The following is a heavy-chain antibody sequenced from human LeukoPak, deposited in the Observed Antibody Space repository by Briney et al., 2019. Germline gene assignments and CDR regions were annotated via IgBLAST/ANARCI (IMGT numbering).Heavy chain of an antibody. V-gene: IGHV3-7*01. Sequence: PGGSLRLSCAASGFTFSSYWMSWVRQAPGKGLEWVANIKQDGSEKYYVDSVKGRFTISRENAKNSVYLQMNRLRAEDTAVYYCARINVVAGTYYYYYMDVWGKGTTVTVSS. J-gene: IGHJ6*03. CDR2: IKQDGSEK. CDR3: ARINVVAGTYYYYYMDV. D-gene: IGHD6-19*01. CDR1: GFTFSSYW.